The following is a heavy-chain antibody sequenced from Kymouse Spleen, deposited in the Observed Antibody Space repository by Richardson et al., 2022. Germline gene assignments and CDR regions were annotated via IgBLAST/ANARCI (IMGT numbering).Heavy chain of an antibody. D-gene: IGHD1-7*01. J-gene: IGHJ6*02. V-gene: IGHV3-33*01. Sequence: QVQLVESGGGVVQPGRSLRLSCAASGFTFSSYGMHWVRQAPGKGLEWVAVIWYDGSNKYYADSVKGRFTISRDNSKNTLYLQMNSLRAEDTAVYYCARDPWNYEGYYYGMDVWGQGTTVTVSS. CDR3: ARDPWNYEGYYYGMDV. CDR1: GFTFSSYG. CDR2: IWYDGSNK.